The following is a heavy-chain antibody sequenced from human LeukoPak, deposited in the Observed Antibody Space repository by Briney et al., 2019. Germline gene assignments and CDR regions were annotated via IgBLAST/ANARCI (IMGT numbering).Heavy chain of an antibody. V-gene: IGHV1-18*01. CDR3: IAATIPYGIYYFDY. Sequence: ASVKVSCKASGYTFTSYGINWVRQAPGQGLEWMGWISAYNGGTNYAQKLQGRVTMTTDTSTSTAYMELRSLRSDDTAVYVDIAATIPYGIYYFDYWGQGTLVTVSS. CDR2: ISAYNGGT. D-gene: IGHD5-12*01. J-gene: IGHJ4*02. CDR1: GYTFTSYG.